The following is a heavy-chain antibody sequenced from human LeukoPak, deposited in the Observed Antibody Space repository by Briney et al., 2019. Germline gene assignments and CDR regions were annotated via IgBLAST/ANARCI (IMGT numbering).Heavy chain of an antibody. CDR2: ISYDGSNK. Sequence: GRSLRLSCAASGFTFSSYGMHWVRQAPGKGLEGVAVISYDGSNKYYADSVKGRFTISRDNSKNTLYLQMNSLRAEDTAVYYRARDPYDTIAYGAFDIWGQGTVVTVSS. V-gene: IGHV3-30*03. J-gene: IGHJ3*02. D-gene: IGHD3-22*01. CDR1: GFTFSSYG. CDR3: ARDPYDTIAYGAFDI.